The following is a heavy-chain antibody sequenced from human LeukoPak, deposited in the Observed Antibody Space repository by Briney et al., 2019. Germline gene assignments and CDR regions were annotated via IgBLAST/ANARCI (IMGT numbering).Heavy chain of an antibody. Sequence: SVKVSCKASGGTFSSYAISWVRQAPGQGLEWMGRIIPIFGIANYAQKFQGRVTITADKSTSTACMELSSLRSEDTAVYYCARATYYYDSNGYSDAFDIWGQGTMVTVSS. J-gene: IGHJ3*02. CDR1: GGTFSSYA. CDR2: IIPIFGIA. D-gene: IGHD3-22*01. CDR3: ARATYYYDSNGYSDAFDI. V-gene: IGHV1-69*04.